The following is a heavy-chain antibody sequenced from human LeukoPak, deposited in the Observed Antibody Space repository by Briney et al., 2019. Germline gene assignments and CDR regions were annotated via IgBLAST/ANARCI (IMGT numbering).Heavy chain of an antibody. CDR1: GYRFTSYW. CDR3: ARRKYYYDSSGENAFDI. D-gene: IGHD3-22*01. CDR2: IYPGDSDT. V-gene: IGHV5-51*01. Sequence: GESLKISCKGSGYRFTSYWIGWVRQMPGKGLEWVGIIYPGDSDTRYSPSFQGQVTISADKSISTAYLQWSSLKASDTAMYYCARRKYYYDSSGENAFDIWGQGTMVTVSS. J-gene: IGHJ3*02.